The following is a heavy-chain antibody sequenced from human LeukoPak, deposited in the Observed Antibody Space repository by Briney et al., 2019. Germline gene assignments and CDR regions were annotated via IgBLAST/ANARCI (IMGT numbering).Heavy chain of an antibody. D-gene: IGHD2-2*01. J-gene: IGHJ4*02. CDR2: ISYDGSNK. CDR1: GFTFSSYG. V-gene: IGHV3-30*18. Sequence: SGGSLRLSCAASGFTFSSYGMHWVRQAPGKGLEWVAVISYDGSNKYYADSVKGRFTISRNNSKNTLYLQMNSLRAEDTAVYYCAKDKDVVVPAAMEFDYWGQGTLVTVSS. CDR3: AKDKDVVVPAAMEFDY.